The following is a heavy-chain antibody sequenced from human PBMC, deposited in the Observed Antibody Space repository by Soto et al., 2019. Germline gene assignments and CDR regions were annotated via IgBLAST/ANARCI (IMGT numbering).Heavy chain of an antibody. CDR1: GGSISSGGYY. Sequence: QVQLQESGPGLVKPSQTLSLTCTVSGGSISSGGYYWSWILQHPGKGLEWIGYIYYSGSTYYNPSLKSRVTISVDTSKNQLSLKLSSVTAADTAVYYCERDPASSGWGYFGYWGQGTLVTVSS. D-gene: IGHD6-19*01. V-gene: IGHV4-31*03. J-gene: IGHJ4*02. CDR3: ERDPASSGWGYFGY. CDR2: IYYSGST.